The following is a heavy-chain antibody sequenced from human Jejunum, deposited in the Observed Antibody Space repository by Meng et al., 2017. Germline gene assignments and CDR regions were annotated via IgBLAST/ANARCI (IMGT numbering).Heavy chain of an antibody. CDR3: ARTPLYSGSYYFDP. CDR1: GDSVSSDNYY. CDR2: VYYSGHT. J-gene: IGHJ4*02. V-gene: IGHV4-61*03. Sequence: QGQLQASGPGLVRPSETLSLTCTVSGDSVSSDNYYWSLIRQPPGKGLEWIGYVYYSGHTDCNPSLKSRLSISIDTSKNHFSLKLSSVTAADTAVYYCARTPLYSGSYYFDPWGQGALVTVSS. D-gene: IGHD1-26*01.